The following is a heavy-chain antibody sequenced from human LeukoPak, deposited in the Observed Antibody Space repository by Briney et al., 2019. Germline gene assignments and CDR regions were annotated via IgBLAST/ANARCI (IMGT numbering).Heavy chain of an antibody. CDR3: AGEQASNRGYDYGMDV. CDR2: IYYSGST. V-gene: IGHV4-39*07. J-gene: IGHJ6*02. D-gene: IGHD7-27*01. Sequence: SETLSLTCTVSGGSISSGGYYWSWIRQPPGKGLEWIGSIYYSGSTYYNPSLKSRVTISVDTSKNQFSLKLSSVTAADTAVYYCAGEQASNRGYDYGMDVWGQGTTVTVSS. CDR1: GGSISSGGYY.